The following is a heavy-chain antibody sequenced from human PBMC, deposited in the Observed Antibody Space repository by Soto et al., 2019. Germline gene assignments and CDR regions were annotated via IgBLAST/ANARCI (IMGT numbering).Heavy chain of an antibody. CDR1: GFTFSSHA. V-gene: IGHV3-30-3*01. Sequence: QVQLVESGGGVVQPGRSLRLSCAVSGFTFSSHAMHWVRQAPGKGLEWVALIYSDGNNKYYADSVKGRFTTPRDNSKNTMYLQMNSLRVEDTAVYYCARDDEGGSDCDLGYWGQGALVTVSS. D-gene: IGHD1-26*01. CDR2: IYSDGNNK. CDR3: ARDDEGGSDCDLGY. J-gene: IGHJ4*02.